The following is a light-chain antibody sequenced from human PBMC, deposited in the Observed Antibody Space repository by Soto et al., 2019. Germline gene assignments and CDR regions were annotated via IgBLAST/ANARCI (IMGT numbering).Light chain of an antibody. CDR2: EVN. CDR3: CSYAGSSTPYV. Sequence: SVLAQPPSASGSPGQSVTISCTGTSSDVGGYNYVSWFQQHPGKAPKLIIHEVNQRPSGVPDRFSGSKSGNTASLTVSGLQAEDEGTYYCCSYAGSSTPYVFGTGTKVTVL. CDR1: SSDVGGYNY. V-gene: IGLV2-8*01. J-gene: IGLJ1*01.